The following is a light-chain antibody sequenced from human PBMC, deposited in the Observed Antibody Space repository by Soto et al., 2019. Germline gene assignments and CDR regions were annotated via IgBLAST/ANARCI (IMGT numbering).Light chain of an antibody. CDR2: AAS. CDR3: QQDDSSPLT. V-gene: IGKV3-20*01. Sequence: EIVLTQSPGTLSLSPGERATLSCRASQSVSSSYLAWYQQKPGQAPRLLIYAASSRATGIPDRFSGSGSGTDFTLTISRLEPEYFAVYYCQQDDSSPLTFGPGTKVDIK. CDR1: QSVSSSY. J-gene: IGKJ3*01.